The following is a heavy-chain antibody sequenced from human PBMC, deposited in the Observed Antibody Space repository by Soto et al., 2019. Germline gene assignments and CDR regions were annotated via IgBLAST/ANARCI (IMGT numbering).Heavy chain of an antibody. Sequence: ASVKVSCKASGYTFTGYYMHCVRQAPGQGLEWMGWINPNSGGTNYAQKFQGWVTMTRDTSISTAYMELSRLRSDDTAVYYCARAVLIVGATISYYGMDVWGQGTTVTVSS. CDR3: ARAVLIVGATISYYGMDV. D-gene: IGHD1-26*01. J-gene: IGHJ6*02. CDR2: INPNSGGT. V-gene: IGHV1-2*04. CDR1: GYTFTGYY.